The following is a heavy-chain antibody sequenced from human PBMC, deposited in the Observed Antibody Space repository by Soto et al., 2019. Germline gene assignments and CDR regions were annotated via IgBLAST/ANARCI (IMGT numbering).Heavy chain of an antibody. Sequence: GGSLRLSCAASGFTFSSYGMHWVRQAPGKGLEWVAVISYDGSNKYYADSVKGRFTISRDNSKNTLYLQMNSLRAEDTAVYYCAKSATRNYFGYWGQGTLVTVSS. D-gene: IGHD1-1*01. CDR3: AKSATRNYFGY. CDR2: ISYDGSNK. CDR1: GFTFSSYG. V-gene: IGHV3-30*18. J-gene: IGHJ4*02.